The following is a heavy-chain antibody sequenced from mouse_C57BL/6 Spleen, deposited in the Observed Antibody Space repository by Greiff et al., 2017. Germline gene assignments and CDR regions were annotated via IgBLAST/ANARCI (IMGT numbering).Heavy chain of an antibody. CDR1: GFTFTDYY. V-gene: IGHV7-3*01. J-gene: IGHJ4*01. D-gene: IGHD2-1*01. Sequence: EVKVEESGGGLVQPGGSLSLSCAASGFTFTDYYMSWVRQPPGKALEWLGFIRNKANGYTTEYSASVKGRFTISRDNSQSILYLQMNALRAEDSATYYCARYPYGNFAMDYWGQGTSVTVSS. CDR2: IRNKANGYTT. CDR3: ARYPYGNFAMDY.